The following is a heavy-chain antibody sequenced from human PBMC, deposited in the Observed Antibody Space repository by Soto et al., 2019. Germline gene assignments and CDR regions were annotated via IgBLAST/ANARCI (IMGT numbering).Heavy chain of an antibody. CDR1: GYSFTSYW. V-gene: IGHV5-10-1*01. J-gene: IGHJ4*02. CDR3: ARSPPGTAMVIVAY. Sequence: PRESLKISCKGSGYSFTSYWISWVRQMPGKGLEWMGRIDPSDSYTNYSPSFQGHVTISADTSKNQFSLKLSSVTAADTAVYYCARSPPGTAMVIVAYWGQGTLVTVSP. CDR2: IDPSDSYT. D-gene: IGHD5-18*01.